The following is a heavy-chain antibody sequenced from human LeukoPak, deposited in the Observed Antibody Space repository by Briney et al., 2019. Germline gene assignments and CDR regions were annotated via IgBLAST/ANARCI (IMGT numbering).Heavy chain of an antibody. CDR2: IKQDGSEK. CDR1: GFTFSSYW. CDR3: AREGWRGIAVAGDYFDY. J-gene: IGHJ4*02. Sequence: PGGSLRLSCAASGFTFSSYWMSWVRQAPGKGLEWVANIKQDGSEKYYVDSVKGRFTISRDNAKNSLYLQMNSLRAEDTAVYYCAREGWRGIAVAGDYFDYWGQGTLVTVSS. V-gene: IGHV3-7*01. D-gene: IGHD6-19*01.